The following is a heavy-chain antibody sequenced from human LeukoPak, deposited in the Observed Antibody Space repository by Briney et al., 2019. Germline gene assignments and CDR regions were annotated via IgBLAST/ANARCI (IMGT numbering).Heavy chain of an antibody. CDR2: INSDGSEG. D-gene: IGHD6-6*01. CDR1: GFTFSGFW. CDR3: ARSSYSSSSSV. Sequence: GGSLRLSCAVSGFTFSGFWMSWSRQAPGKGLEWVASINSDGSEGYYADVVKGRFTISRDNAKNSLYLQINSQRAEDTAVYYCARSSYSSSSSVWGQGTMVTVSS. V-gene: IGHV3-7*03. J-gene: IGHJ3*01.